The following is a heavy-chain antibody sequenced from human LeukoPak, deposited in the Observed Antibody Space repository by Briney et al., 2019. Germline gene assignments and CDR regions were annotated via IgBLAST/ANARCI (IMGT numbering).Heavy chain of an antibody. V-gene: IGHV4-59*01. CDR2: IYYSGST. CDR1: GGSISSYY. CDR3: ARVPAATRGAWWCNP. J-gene: IGHJ5*02. Sequence: KPAETLSLTCTVSGGSISSYYWSWIRQPPGKGLEWIGYIYYSGSTNYNPSLKSRVTISVDTPKNHFSLKQSSVTAADTAMYYCARVPAATRGAWWCNPWGQGTLVTVSS. D-gene: IGHD2-2*01.